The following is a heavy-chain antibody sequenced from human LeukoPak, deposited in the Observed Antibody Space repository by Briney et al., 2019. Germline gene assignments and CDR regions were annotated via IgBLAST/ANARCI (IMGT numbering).Heavy chain of an antibody. Sequence: GGSLRLSCAASGFTFSSYAMRWVRQAPGKGLEWVAVISYDGSNKYYADSVKGRFTISRDNSKNTLYLQMNSLRAEDTAVYYCARAGYCSSTSCATTTFDYWGQGTLVTVSS. CDR2: ISYDGSNK. D-gene: IGHD2-2*01. CDR3: ARAGYCSSTSCATTTFDY. J-gene: IGHJ4*02. V-gene: IGHV3-30*04. CDR1: GFTFSSYA.